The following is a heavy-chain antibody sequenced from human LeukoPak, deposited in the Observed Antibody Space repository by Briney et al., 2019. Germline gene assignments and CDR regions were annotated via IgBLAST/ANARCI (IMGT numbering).Heavy chain of an antibody. CDR3: ARYGVDSSGYYLFDY. D-gene: IGHD3-22*01. Sequence: GGSLRLSCAASGFTFSGYWMSWVRQAPGKGLEWVANIKQDGSEKYYVDSVKGRFTISRDNAENSLYLQMNSLTAEDTAVYYCARYGVDSSGYYLFDYWGQGTLVTVSS. CDR2: IKQDGSEK. J-gene: IGHJ4*02. V-gene: IGHV3-7*01. CDR1: GFTFSGYW.